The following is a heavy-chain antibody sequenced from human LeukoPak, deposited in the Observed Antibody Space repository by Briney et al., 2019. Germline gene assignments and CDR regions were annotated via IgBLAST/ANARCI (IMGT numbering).Heavy chain of an antibody. CDR1: GGSISSYY. CDR3: ARVGRVGPSDYGMDV. V-gene: IGHV4-4*07. J-gene: IGHJ6*02. Sequence: PSETLSLTCTVSGGSISSYYWSWIRQPAGKGLEWIGRIYASGSTDYNSSLKSRVTMSLDTSKNQFSVKLTSVTAADTAVYYCARVGRVGPSDYGMDVWGQGTTVTVSS. D-gene: IGHD3-10*01. CDR2: IYASGST.